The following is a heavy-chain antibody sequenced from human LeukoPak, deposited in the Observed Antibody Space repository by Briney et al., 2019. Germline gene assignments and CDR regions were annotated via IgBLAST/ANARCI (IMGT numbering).Heavy chain of an antibody. D-gene: IGHD3-3*01. Sequence: GGSLRLSCAASGFTFSSYAMSWVRQAPGKGLEWVSVIYSGGSTYYADSVKGRFTISRDNSKNTLYLQMNSLRAEDTAVYYCAGPLGDFWSGYSFAVWGQGATVTVSS. CDR2: IYSGGST. CDR1: GFTFSSYA. J-gene: IGHJ6*02. CDR3: AGPLGDFWSGYSFAV. V-gene: IGHV3-53*01.